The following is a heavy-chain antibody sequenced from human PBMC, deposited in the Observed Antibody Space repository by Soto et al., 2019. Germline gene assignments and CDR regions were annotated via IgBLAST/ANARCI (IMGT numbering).Heavy chain of an antibody. Sequence: EVRLVESGGGLVKPGGSLRLSCAASGFTFSNGWMTWVRQSPGKGLEWVGRIKSKAAGGTTDYAAPVKGRFTISRDDSRNTLYLQMNSLKTEDTAVYFCAFSYGSGSYYDAFDMWGPGTMVTVSS. CDR3: AFSYGSGSYYDAFDM. D-gene: IGHD3-10*01. J-gene: IGHJ3*02. CDR1: GFTFSNGW. V-gene: IGHV3-15*01. CDR2: IKSKAAGGTT.